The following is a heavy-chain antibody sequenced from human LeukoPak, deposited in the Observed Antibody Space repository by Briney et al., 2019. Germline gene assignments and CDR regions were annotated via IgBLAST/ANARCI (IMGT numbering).Heavy chain of an antibody. Sequence: GGSLRLSCAASGFTFSSYAMHWVRQAPGKGLEWVAVISYDGSNKYYADSVKGRFTISRDNSKNTLYLQMNSLRAEDTAVYYCAKVYYDFWSGYSPYYYYYGMDVWGQGTTVTVSS. J-gene: IGHJ6*02. V-gene: IGHV3-30*04. CDR2: ISYDGSNK. CDR1: GFTFSSYA. D-gene: IGHD3-3*01. CDR3: AKVYYDFWSGYSPYYYYYGMDV.